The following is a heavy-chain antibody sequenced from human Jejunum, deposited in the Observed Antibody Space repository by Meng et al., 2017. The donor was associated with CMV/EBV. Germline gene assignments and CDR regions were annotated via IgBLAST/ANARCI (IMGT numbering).Heavy chain of an antibody. CDR2: IYSDGTT. J-gene: IGHJ4*02. CDR3: AYSSSWAHFDY. CDR1: GFTVSSNY. Sequence: CIASGFTVSSNYMSWVRQAPGKGLEWVSIIYSDGTTYFADSVKGRFTISRDKSKNTLDLQMNSLRAEDMAVYYCAYSSSWAHFDYWGQGTLVTVSS. V-gene: IGHV3-53*01. D-gene: IGHD6-13*01.